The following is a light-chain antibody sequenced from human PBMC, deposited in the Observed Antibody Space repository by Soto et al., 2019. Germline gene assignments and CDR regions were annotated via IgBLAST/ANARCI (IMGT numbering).Light chain of an antibody. CDR2: EVS. J-gene: IGLJ2*01. Sequence: QSALTQPASVSGSPGQSITISCTGTSRDVGGYVSWYQQHPGKAPKLMIYEVSNRPSGVSNRFSGSKSGNTASLTISGLQDEDEADYYCRSYTSSNTVVFGGGTKLTVL. CDR3: RSYTSSNTVV. CDR1: SRDVGGY. V-gene: IGLV2-14*01.